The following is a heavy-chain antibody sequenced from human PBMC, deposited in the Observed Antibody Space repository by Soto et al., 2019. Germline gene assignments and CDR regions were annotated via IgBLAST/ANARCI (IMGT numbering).Heavy chain of an antibody. J-gene: IGHJ4*02. CDR3: ARVQDIVVVPAAPGDY. Sequence: GASVKVSCKASGYTFTSYAMHWVRQAPGQRLEWMGWINADNGNTKYSQKFQGRVTITRDTSTSTAYMELRSLRSDDTAVYYCARVQDIVVVPAAPGDYWGQGTLVTVSS. V-gene: IGHV1-3*01. D-gene: IGHD2-2*01. CDR2: INADNGNT. CDR1: GYTFTSYA.